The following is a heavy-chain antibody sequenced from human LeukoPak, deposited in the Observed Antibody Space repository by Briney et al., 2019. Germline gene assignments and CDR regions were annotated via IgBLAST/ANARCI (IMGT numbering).Heavy chain of an antibody. V-gene: IGHV3-30*18. CDR1: GFTFSSYG. D-gene: IGHD4-17*01. Sequence: PGRSLRLSCAASGFTFSSYGMHWVRQAPGKGLEWVAVISYDGSNKYYADSVKGRFTISRDNSKNTLYLQMNSLRAEDTAVYYCAKGILLDYGDSSFDYWGQGTLVTVSS. CDR2: ISYDGSNK. J-gene: IGHJ4*02. CDR3: AKGILLDYGDSSFDY.